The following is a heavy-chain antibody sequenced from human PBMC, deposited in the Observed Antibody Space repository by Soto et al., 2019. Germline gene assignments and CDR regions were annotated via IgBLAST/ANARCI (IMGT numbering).Heavy chain of an antibody. D-gene: IGHD6-13*01. CDR3: ARARSAAANLEIDY. CDR2: MNPNSGNT. CDR1: GYTFTSDD. V-gene: IGHV1-8*01. J-gene: IGHJ4*02. Sequence: QVQLVQSGAEVKKPGASVKVSCKASGYTFTSDDINWVRQATGQGLEWMGWMNPNSGNTGYAQKFQGRVTMTRNTSISTAYMELSSLRSEDTAVYYCARARSAAANLEIDYWGQRTLVTVSS.